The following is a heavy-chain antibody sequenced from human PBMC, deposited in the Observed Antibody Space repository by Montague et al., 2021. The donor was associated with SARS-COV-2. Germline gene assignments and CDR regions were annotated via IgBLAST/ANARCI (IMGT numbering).Heavy chain of an antibody. CDR2: IFSSGST. V-gene: IGHV4-39*01. J-gene: IGHJ4*02. Sequence: IFSSGSTYYNPSLRSRVTISVDTSKNQISLKLSSVTAADTAVYYCACIIRGRGYYFDYWGQGTLGTASS. CDR3: ACIIRGRGYYFDY. D-gene: IGHD3-10*01.